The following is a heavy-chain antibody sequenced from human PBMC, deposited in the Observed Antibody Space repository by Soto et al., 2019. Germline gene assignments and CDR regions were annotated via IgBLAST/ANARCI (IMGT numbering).Heavy chain of an antibody. Sequence: QVQLVESGGGVVQPGRSLRLSCAASGFTFSSYAMHWVRQAPGKGLEWVAVISYDGSNKYYADSVKGRFTISRDNSKNRLYLQMNSLRAEDTAVYYCATSLEYSSSWYPYYFDYWGQGTLVTVSS. CDR3: ATSLEYSSSWYPYYFDY. CDR1: GFTFSSYA. CDR2: ISYDGSNK. J-gene: IGHJ4*02. D-gene: IGHD6-13*01. V-gene: IGHV3-30-3*01.